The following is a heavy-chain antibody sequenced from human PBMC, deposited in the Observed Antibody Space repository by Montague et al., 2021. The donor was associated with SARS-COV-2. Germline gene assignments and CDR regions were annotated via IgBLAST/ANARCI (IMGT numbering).Heavy chain of an antibody. CDR2: VSYRGST. V-gene: IGHV4-59*01. J-gene: IGHJ4*02. CDR1: GGSMSSYH. D-gene: IGHD3-10*01. Sequence: SETLSLTCSVSGGSMSSYHWVWIRQPPGKGLEWIGYVSYRGSTNYNLSLRSRVTISLDTSKNRFSPRVTSVTAADTAVYYCARDVRYYYDQWGQGILVTVSS. CDR3: ARDVRYYYDQ.